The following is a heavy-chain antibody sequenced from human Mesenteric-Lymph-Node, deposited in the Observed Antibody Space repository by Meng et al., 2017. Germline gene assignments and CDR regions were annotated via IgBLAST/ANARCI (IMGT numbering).Heavy chain of an antibody. D-gene: IGHD3-9*01. CDR1: GYTFTGYY. V-gene: IGHV1-2*02. CDR3: ARVAVLRYFDWLLLH. J-gene: IGHJ4*02. CDR2: INPNSGGT. Sequence: ASVKVSCKASGYTFTGYYMLWVRQAPGQGLEWMGWINPNSGGTNYAQKFQGRVTMTRDTSISTAYMELSRLRSDDTAVYYCARVAVLRYFDWLLLHWGQGTLVTVSS.